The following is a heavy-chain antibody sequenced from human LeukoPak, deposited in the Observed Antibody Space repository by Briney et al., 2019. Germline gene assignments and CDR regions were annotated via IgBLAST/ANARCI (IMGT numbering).Heavy chain of an antibody. CDR2: INWNGGST. D-gene: IGHD1-26*01. V-gene: IGHV3-20*04. J-gene: IGHJ4*02. CDR3: ASLAGGYFFDH. CDR1: GFTFDDYG. Sequence: GGSLRLSCAASGFTFDDYGMTWVRQAPGKGLEWVSGINWNGGSTVYADSVKGRFTISRDNAKNSLYLQINSPRVEDTAVYYCASLAGGYFFDHWGQGTLVTVSS.